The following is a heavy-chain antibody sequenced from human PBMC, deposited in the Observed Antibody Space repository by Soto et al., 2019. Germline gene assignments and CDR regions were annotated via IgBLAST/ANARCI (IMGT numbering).Heavy chain of an antibody. D-gene: IGHD3-16*01. Sequence: QAQLVQSGAEAKQPGASVKVSCKASGYTFTDYALNWVRQAPGQGLEWMGWINVGNGNTGYSRKLQGRVTTDRDMSATTAYIEVSSLTSEATAIYYCAREGAPYAPFDLWGQGTLVTVSS. J-gene: IGHJ4*02. CDR1: GYTFTDYA. CDR3: AREGAPYAPFDL. V-gene: IGHV1-3*01. CDR2: INVGNGNT.